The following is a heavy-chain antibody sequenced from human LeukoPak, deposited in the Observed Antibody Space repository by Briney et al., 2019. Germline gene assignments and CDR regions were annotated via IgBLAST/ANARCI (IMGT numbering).Heavy chain of an antibody. V-gene: IGHV3-23*01. CDR1: GFTFNSYA. CDR2: ISDSGVST. D-gene: IGHD1-26*01. CDR3: AKGLRGIYDY. J-gene: IGHJ4*02. Sequence: PGGSLRLSCAASGFTFNSYAMTWFRQAPEKGLEWVSSISDSGVSTYYADSVKGRFTISRDNSKNTLYLQMNSLRAEDTAVYYCAKGLRGIYDYWGQGTLVTVSS.